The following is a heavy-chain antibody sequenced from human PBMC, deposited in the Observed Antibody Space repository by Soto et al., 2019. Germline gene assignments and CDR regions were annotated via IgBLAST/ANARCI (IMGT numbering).Heavy chain of an antibody. CDR2: IWYDGSNK. J-gene: IGHJ6*02. Sequence: GGSLRLSCAASGFTFSSYGMHWVRQAPGKGLEWVAVIWYDGSNKYYADSVKGRFTISRDNSKNTLYLQMNSLRAEDTAVYYCARSLYYYGSGSYTDRKFYYYYYGMDVWGQGTTVTVSS. CDR3: ARSLYYYGSGSYTDRKFYYYYYGMDV. V-gene: IGHV3-33*01. CDR1: GFTFSSYG. D-gene: IGHD3-10*01.